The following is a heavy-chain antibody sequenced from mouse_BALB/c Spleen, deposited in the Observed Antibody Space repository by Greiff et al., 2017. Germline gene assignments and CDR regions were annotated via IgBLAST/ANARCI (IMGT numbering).Heavy chain of an antibody. CDR1: GYAFSSYW. CDR3: ARTPSDYGNYGDAMDY. D-gene: IGHD2-1*01. V-gene: IGHV1-80*01. J-gene: IGHJ4*01. Sequence: QVQLQQSGAELVRPGSSVKISCKASGYAFSSYWMHWVKQRPGQGLEWIGQIYPGDGDTNYNGKFKGKATLTADKSSSTAYMQLSSLTSEDSAVYFCARTPSDYGNYGDAMDYWGQGTSVTVSS. CDR2: IYPGDGDT.